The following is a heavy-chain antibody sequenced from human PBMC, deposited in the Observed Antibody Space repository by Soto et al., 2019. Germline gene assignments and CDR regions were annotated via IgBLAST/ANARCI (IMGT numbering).Heavy chain of an antibody. Sequence: SETLSLTCSVSGAALNSGNYYWSWIRQVPGKGLEWIGHIYVTGAVDYNPPLRDRITISQDTSERQFSLNLRLVTAADTAVYYCARLRIATNNYKWFDPWGQGTLVTVSS. V-gene: IGHV4-31*03. CDR3: ARLRIATNNYKWFDP. CDR1: GAALNSGNYY. J-gene: IGHJ5*02. CDR2: IYVTGAV. D-gene: IGHD2-21*01.